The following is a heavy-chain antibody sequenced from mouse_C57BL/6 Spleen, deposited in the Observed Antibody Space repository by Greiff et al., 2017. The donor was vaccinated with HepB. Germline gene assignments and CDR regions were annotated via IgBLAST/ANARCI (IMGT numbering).Heavy chain of an antibody. CDR1: GYSFTGYY. V-gene: IGHV1-42*01. Sequence: VHVKQSGPELVKPGASVKISCKASGYSFTGYYMNWVKQSPEKSLEWIGEINPSTGGTTYNQKFKAKATLTVDKSSSTAYMQLKSLTSEDSAVYYCARLDYYGSSFAYWGQGTLVTVSA. D-gene: IGHD1-1*01. CDR2: INPSTGGT. CDR3: ARLDYYGSSFAY. J-gene: IGHJ3*01.